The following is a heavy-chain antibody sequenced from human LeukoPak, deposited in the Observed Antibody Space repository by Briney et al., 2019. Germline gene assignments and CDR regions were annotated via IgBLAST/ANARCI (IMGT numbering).Heavy chain of an antibody. D-gene: IGHD3-10*01. J-gene: IGHJ4*02. Sequence: GASVKVSCKASGYTFTSYGISWVRPAPGQGLAWMGWISAYNGNTKYAQKLQGRVTVTTDTSTSTAYMELRSLRSDDTAVYYCARATLVRGVIRSYFDYWGQGTLVTVSS. V-gene: IGHV1-18*01. CDR3: ARATLVRGVIRSYFDY. CDR1: GYTFTSYG. CDR2: ISAYNGNT.